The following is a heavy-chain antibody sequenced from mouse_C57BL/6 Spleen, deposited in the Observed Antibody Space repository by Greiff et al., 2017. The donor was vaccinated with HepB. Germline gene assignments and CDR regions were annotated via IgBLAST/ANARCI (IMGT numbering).Heavy chain of an antibody. V-gene: IGHV1-62-2*01. Sequence: QVQLQQSGAELVKPGASVKLSCKASGYTFTEYTIHWVKQRSGKGLEWIGWFYPGSGSLKYNEKFKGKCTLTVDKSSSTAYMQLSSLTSEDSAVYYCARSRDRGLGEDYAMDYWGQGTSVTVSS. CDR3: ARSRDRGLGEDYAMDY. CDR1: GYTFTEYT. D-gene: IGHD2-14*01. J-gene: IGHJ4*01. CDR2: FYPGSGSL.